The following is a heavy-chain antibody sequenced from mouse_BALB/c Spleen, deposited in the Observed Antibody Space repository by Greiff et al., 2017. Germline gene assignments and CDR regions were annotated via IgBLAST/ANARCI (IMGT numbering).Heavy chain of an antibody. J-gene: IGHJ2*01. CDR2: ISNGGGST. CDR1: GFTFSSYT. D-gene: IGHD2-14*01. CDR3: ARHEDYRYDMGYFDY. Sequence: EVKVVESGGGLVQPGGSLKLSCAASGFTFSSYTMSWVRQTPEKRLEWVAYISNGGGSTYYPDTVKGRFTISRDNAKNTLYLQMSSLKSEDTAMYYCARHEDYRYDMGYFDYWGQGTTLTVSS. V-gene: IGHV5-12-2*01.